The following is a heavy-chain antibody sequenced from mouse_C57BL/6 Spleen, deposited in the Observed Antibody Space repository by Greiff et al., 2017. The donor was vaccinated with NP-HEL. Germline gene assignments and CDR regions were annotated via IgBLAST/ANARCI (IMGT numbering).Heavy chain of an antibody. CDR1: GYTFTSYW. J-gene: IGHJ2*01. V-gene: IGHV1-50*01. Sequence: QVQLQQPGAELVKPGASVKLSCKASGYTFTSYWMQWVKQRPGQGLEWIGEIDPSDSYTNYNQKFKGKATLTVDTSSSTAYMQLSSLTSEDSAVYYCASDGPTGYWGQGTTLTGSS. CDR3: ASDGPTGY. CDR2: IDPSDSYT. D-gene: IGHD1-1*01.